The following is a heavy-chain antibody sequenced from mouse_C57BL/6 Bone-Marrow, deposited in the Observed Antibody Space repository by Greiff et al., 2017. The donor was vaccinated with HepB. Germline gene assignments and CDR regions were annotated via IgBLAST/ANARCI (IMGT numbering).Heavy chain of an antibody. V-gene: IGHV1-26*01. J-gene: IGHJ2*01. Sequence: VQLQQSGPELVKPGASVKISCKASGYTFTDYYMNWVKQSHGKSLEWIGDINPNNGGASYNQKFKGKATLTVDKSSSTAYMELRSLTSEDSAVYYCARGLRLRFDYWGQGTTLTVSS. CDR1: GYTFTDYY. CDR3: ARGLRLRFDY. CDR2: INPNNGGA. D-gene: IGHD3-2*02.